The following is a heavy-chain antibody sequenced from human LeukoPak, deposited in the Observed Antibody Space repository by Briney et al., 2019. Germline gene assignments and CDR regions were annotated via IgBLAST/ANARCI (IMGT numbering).Heavy chain of an antibody. Sequence: GGSLRLSCAASGFTFSIYSMNWVRQAPGKGLEWLSSITSSSNYIYYADSVKGRFTISRDNVQNSLYLQMNGLRAEDTAMYYCARDRGYSDNWGQGTLVTVSS. J-gene: IGHJ4*02. CDR1: GFTFSIYS. CDR2: ITSSSNYI. V-gene: IGHV3-21*01. CDR3: ARDRGYSDN.